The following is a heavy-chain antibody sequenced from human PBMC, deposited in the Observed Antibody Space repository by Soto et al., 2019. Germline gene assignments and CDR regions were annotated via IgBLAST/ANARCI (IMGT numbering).Heavy chain of an antibody. CDR2: ISAYNGNT. D-gene: IGHD2-8*01. CDR3: ARSNCTNGVCLYSVDY. CDR1: GYTFTSYG. Sequence: VQLVQSGAEVKKPGASVTVSCKASGYTFTSYGISWVRQAPGQGLEWMGWISAYNGNTNYAQKLQGRVTMTTDTSASTAYVELRSLRSDDTALYYCARSNCTNGVCLYSVDYWGQGPLVTVS. J-gene: IGHJ4*02. V-gene: IGHV1-18*01.